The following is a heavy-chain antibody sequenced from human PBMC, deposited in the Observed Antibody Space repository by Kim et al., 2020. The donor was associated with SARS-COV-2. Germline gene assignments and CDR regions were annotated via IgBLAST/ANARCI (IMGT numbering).Heavy chain of an antibody. J-gene: IGHJ5*02. CDR3: ARQLLVVTAIPYPWFDP. Sequence: LKGRATISVDTSKNQFSLKLSSVTAADTAVYYCARQLLVVTAIPYPWFDPWGQGTLVTVSS. V-gene: IGHV4-39*01. D-gene: IGHD2-21*02.